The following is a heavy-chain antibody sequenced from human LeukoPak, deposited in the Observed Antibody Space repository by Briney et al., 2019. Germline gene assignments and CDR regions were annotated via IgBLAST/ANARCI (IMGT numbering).Heavy chain of an antibody. CDR1: GGSFSGYY. CDR2: INHSGST. V-gene: IGHV4-34*01. CDR3: ARLFVMNYYGSGSYSDYFDY. D-gene: IGHD3-10*01. Sequence: PSETLSLTCAVYGGSFSGYYWSWIRQPPGKGLEWIGEINHSGSTNYNPSLKSRVTISVDTSKNQFSLKLSSVTAADTAVYYCARLFVMNYYGSGSYSDYFDYWGQGTLVTVSS. J-gene: IGHJ4*02.